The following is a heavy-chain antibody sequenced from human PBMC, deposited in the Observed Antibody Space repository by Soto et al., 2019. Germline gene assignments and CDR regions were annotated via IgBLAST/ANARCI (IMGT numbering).Heavy chain of an antibody. J-gene: IGHJ4*02. CDR3: ARSRGDCISTSCYGPSDY. V-gene: IGHV4-30-4*01. Sequence: QVQLQESGPGLVKPSQTLSLTCTVSGGSISSGDYYWSWIRQPPGKGLEWIGYIYYSGSTYYNPSLKSRVTISVDTSKNQFSLKLSSVTAADTAVYYCARSRGDCISTSCYGPSDYWGQGTLVTVSS. D-gene: IGHD2-2*01. CDR1: GGSISSGDYY. CDR2: IYYSGST.